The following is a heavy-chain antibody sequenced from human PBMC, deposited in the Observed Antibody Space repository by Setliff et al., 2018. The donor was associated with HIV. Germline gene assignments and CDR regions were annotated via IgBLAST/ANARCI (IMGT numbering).Heavy chain of an antibody. CDR2: ISGSGGST. D-gene: IGHD3-16*01. Sequence: GGSLRLSCAASGFTFSSYAMSWVRQAPGKGLEWVSAISGSGGSTYYADSVKGRFTISRDNSKNTLYLQMSNLRAEDTAIYYCARGRAARAIDWCDPWGQGTLVTVSS. CDR3: ARGRAARAIDWCDP. CDR1: GFTFSSYA. V-gene: IGHV3-23*01. J-gene: IGHJ5*02.